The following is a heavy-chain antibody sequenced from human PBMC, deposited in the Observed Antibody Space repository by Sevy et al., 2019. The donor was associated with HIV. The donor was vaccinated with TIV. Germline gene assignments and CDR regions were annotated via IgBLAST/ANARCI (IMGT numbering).Heavy chain of an antibody. J-gene: IGHJ3*02. V-gene: IGHV4-30-4*01. CDR1: GGSISSGDYY. CDR3: ASSYDYVWGSYLGAFDI. Sequence: SETLSLTCTVSGGSISSGDYYWSWIRQPPGKGLEWIGYIYYSGSTYYNPSLKSRVTISVDTSKNQFSLKLSSVTAADTTVYYCASSYDYVWGSYLGAFDIWGQGTMVTVSS. CDR2: IYYSGST. D-gene: IGHD3-16*01.